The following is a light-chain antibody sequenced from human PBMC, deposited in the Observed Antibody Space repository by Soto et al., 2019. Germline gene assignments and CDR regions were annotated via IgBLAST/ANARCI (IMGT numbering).Light chain of an antibody. V-gene: IGKV3-20*01. CDR1: QSVGSIY. Sequence: EIVLTQSPGTLSLSPGERAALSCRASQSVGSIYLAWYQQRPGQAPRLLIYGASNRATGIPVRFSGSGSGTDFTLTISGLEPEDFAVYYCQQYGSSSITFGQGTRWRL. CDR2: GAS. J-gene: IGKJ5*01. CDR3: QQYGSSSIT.